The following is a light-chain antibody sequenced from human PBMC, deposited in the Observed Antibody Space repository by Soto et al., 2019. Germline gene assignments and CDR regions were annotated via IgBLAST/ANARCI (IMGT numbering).Light chain of an antibody. CDR2: GAS. J-gene: IGKJ4*01. V-gene: IGKV3D-20*02. Sequence: EIVLTQSPGTLSLSPGERAALSCRASQSVRSSSLAWYRQKPGQAPTLLIYGASSRATGIPDRFSGSGSGTDFTLTISSLEPEDFAVYYCQQRSNWRWLTFGGRTKVAIK. CDR3: QQRSNWRWLT. CDR1: QSVRSSS.